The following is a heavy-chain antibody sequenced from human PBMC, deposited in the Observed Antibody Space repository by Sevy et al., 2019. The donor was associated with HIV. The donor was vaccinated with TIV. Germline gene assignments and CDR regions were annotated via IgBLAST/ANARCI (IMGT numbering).Heavy chain of an antibody. V-gene: IGHV3-23*01. CDR3: AREGCTRPHDY. CDR1: DFAFYDYS. Sequence: GGSLILSCAASDFAFYDYSMSWIRQAPGKGLEWVATLSFGCGKINYADSVKGRFTISRDNSKNSFYLQMDNLRVEDTALYYCAREGCTRPHDYWGQGTRVTVSS. CDR2: LSFGCGKI. D-gene: IGHD2-8*01. J-gene: IGHJ4*02.